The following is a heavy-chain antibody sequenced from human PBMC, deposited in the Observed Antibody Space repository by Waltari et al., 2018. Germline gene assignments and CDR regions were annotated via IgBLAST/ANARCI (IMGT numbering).Heavy chain of an antibody. V-gene: IGHV3-74*01. J-gene: IGHJ4*02. CDR1: GFSFSISS. CDR2: SNTNGGGI. D-gene: IGHD1-26*01. CDR3: TTVGATLHF. Sequence: EMQLVESGGGLVQPGGSLRLSCAASGFSFSISSMHWVRQAPGKGLVWGSRSNTNGGGIVYADSVEGRFTISRDNAKNTLYLQMNNLKAEDTAVYYCTTVGATLHFWGQGTLVTVSS.